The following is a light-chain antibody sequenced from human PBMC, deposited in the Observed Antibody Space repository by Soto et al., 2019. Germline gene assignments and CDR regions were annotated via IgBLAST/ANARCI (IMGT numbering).Light chain of an antibody. Sequence: QSVLTQPPSASGTPGQRITISCSGSSSNIGSHTVSWYRHLPGTAPKLLIYSNNQRPSGVPDRFSGSKSGTSASLAISGLQSDDEADYYCAAWDGRLWSGVFGGGTKLTVL. CDR2: SNN. CDR3: AAWDGRLWSGV. V-gene: IGLV1-44*01. CDR1: SSNIGSHT. J-gene: IGLJ2*01.